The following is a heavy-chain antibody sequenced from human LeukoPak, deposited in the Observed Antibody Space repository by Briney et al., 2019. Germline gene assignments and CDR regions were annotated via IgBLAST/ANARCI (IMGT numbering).Heavy chain of an antibody. V-gene: IGHV3-33*01. J-gene: IGHJ6*03. D-gene: IGHD2-2*01. CDR1: GFTFSKYG. CDR3: ARDSTTSTYYMDA. Sequence: GGSLRLSCAPSGFTFSKYGMQWVRHAPGKGLGWVAVIWSDGNKRYYSDSVKGRFTISRDNSGNTLFLQMNSLRAEDTAVYFCARDSTTSTYYMDAWGKGTTVTVSS. CDR2: IWSDGNKR.